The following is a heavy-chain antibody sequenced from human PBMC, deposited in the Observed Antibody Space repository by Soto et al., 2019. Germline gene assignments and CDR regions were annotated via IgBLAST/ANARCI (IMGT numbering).Heavy chain of an antibody. Sequence: EVQLLDSGGGLVQPGGCLRLSCAASGFTFNNYAMTWVRQAPGKGLEWVSAIIGGGDSTSYADSVKGRFPVARDGSKNTLYLQLSSLRAEDTGLYYGAKALCGSGSLRLRVDFWGQVTLFTVSA. CDR2: IIGGGDST. V-gene: IGHV3-23*01. CDR1: GFTFNNYA. J-gene: IGHJ4*02. D-gene: IGHD3-10*01. CDR3: AKALCGSGSLRLRVDF.